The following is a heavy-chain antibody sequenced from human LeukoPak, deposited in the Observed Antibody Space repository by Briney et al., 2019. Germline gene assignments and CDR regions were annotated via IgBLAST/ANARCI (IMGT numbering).Heavy chain of an antibody. V-gene: IGHV4-4*07. CDR1: GGSISSYY. D-gene: IGHD3-22*01. J-gene: IGHJ4*02. Sequence: PSETLSLTRTVSGGSISSYYWSWIRQPAGKGLEWIGRIYTSGSTNYNPSLKSRVTMSVDTSKNQFSLKLSSVTAADTAVYYCARESGDYCDSSGYYYVLDYWGQGTLVTVSS. CDR3: ARESGDYCDSSGYYYVLDY. CDR2: IYTSGST.